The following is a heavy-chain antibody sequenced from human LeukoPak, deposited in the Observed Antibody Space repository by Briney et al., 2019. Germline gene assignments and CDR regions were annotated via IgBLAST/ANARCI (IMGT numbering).Heavy chain of an antibody. CDR3: ARVRYGDSGLDY. D-gene: IGHD2-21*02. V-gene: IGHV3-21*01. J-gene: IGHJ4*02. CDR2: ISSRSSYI. Sequence: PGGSLRLSCAASGFTFSSYSMNWVRQAPGKGLEWVSSISSRSSYIYYADSVKGRFTISRDNAKNSLYLQMNSLRAEDTAMYYCARVRYGDSGLDYWGQGTLVTVSS. CDR1: GFTFSSYS.